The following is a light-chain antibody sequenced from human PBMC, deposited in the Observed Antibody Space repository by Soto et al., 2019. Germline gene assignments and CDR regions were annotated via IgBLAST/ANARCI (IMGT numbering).Light chain of an antibody. CDR3: QHTYRNSLYT. CDR1: ESISSY. Sequence: DIPMTQSPSSLSASVGDRVTITCRASESISSYLNWYQQRPGQAPKLLIYAASSLQSGVPSRFSGSGCGTDFTLTISNLQTEDLATYVCQHTYRNSLYTFGKGTTLDIK. J-gene: IGKJ2*01. V-gene: IGKV1-39*01. CDR2: AAS.